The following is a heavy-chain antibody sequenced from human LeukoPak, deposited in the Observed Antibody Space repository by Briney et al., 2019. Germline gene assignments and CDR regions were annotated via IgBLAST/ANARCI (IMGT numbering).Heavy chain of an antibody. V-gene: IGHV1-18*01. D-gene: IGHD3-22*01. CDR2: ISAYNGNT. CDR3: ARDTPITMIVVSAFDI. CDR1: GYTFTSYG. Sequence: GASVKVSCKASGYTFTSYGISWVRQAPGQGLEWMGWISAYNGNTNYAQKLQGRVAMTTDTSTSTAYMELRSLRSDDTAVYYCARDTPITMIVVSAFDIWGQGTMVTVSS. J-gene: IGHJ3*02.